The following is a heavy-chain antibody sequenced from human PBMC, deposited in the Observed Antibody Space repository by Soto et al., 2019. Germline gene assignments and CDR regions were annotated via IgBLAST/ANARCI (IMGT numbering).Heavy chain of an antibody. V-gene: IGHV3-7*03. CDR3: ARSPYASGDL. CDR1: GFAFASHW. CDR2: INPDGGGT. Sequence: EEQLVESGGGLVQPGGSLRLSCTASGFAFASHWLSWVRQAPGQGLEWVAHINPDGGGTFYMDSVKGRFTISRDNARNSVYLQMNSLRVEDTALYFCARSPYASGDLWGRGTLVAVSS. J-gene: IGHJ2*01. D-gene: IGHD2-2*01.